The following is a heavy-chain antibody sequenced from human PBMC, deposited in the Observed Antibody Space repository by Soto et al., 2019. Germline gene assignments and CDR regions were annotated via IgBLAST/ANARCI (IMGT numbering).Heavy chain of an antibody. D-gene: IGHD3-10*01. CDR3: ARVRVDYYGSGSYYNPYFDY. CDR2: IYSGGST. J-gene: IGHJ4*02. Sequence: GGSPRLSCAASGFTVSSNYMSWVRQAPGKGLEWVSVIYSGGSTYYADSVKGRFTISRDNSKNTLYLQMNSLRAEDTAVYYCARVRVDYYGSGSYYNPYFDYWGQGTLVTVSS. CDR1: GFTVSSNY. V-gene: IGHV3-66*02.